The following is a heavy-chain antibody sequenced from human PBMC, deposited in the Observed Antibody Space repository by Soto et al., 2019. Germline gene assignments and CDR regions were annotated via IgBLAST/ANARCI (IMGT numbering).Heavy chain of an antibody. CDR1: GGSISSYY. CDR3: AGGGPYNWFDP. CDR2: IYYSGST. J-gene: IGHJ5*02. D-gene: IGHD2-15*01. V-gene: IGHV4-59*01. Sequence: PSATLSLTCTVSGGSISSYYWSWIRQPPGKGLEWIGYIYYSGSTNYNPSLKSRVTISVDTSKNQFSLKLSSVTAADTAVYYCAGGGPYNWFDPWGQGTLVTVSS.